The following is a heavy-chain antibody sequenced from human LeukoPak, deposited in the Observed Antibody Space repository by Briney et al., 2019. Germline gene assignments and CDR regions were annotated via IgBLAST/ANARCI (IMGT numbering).Heavy chain of an antibody. Sequence: SVKVSCKASGGTFSSYAISWVRQAPGQGLEWMGRIIPILGIANYAQKFQGRVTVTADKSTSTAYMELSSLRSEDTAVYYCARTRGYSYGTFDYWGQGTLVTVSS. CDR2: IIPILGIA. V-gene: IGHV1-69*04. D-gene: IGHD5-18*01. CDR1: GGTFSSYA. J-gene: IGHJ4*02. CDR3: ARTRGYSYGTFDY.